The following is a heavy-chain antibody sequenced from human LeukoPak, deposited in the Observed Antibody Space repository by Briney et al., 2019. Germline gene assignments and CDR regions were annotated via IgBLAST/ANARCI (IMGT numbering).Heavy chain of an antibody. Sequence: GGSLRLSCAASGFTFSSYWMSWVRQAPGKGLEWVANIKQDGSEKYYVDSVKGRFTISRDNAKNSLYLQMNSLRAEDTAVYYCATDRGYPTGYLYYWGQGTLVTVSS. CDR3: ATDRGYPTGYLYY. CDR2: IKQDGSEK. D-gene: IGHD1-14*01. CDR1: GFTFSSYW. J-gene: IGHJ4*02. V-gene: IGHV3-7*03.